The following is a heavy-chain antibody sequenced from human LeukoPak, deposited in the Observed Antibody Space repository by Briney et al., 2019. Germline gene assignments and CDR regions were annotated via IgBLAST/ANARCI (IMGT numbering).Heavy chain of an antibody. D-gene: IGHD3-22*01. CDR2: FDPEDGET. V-gene: IGHV1-24*01. CDR1: GYTLTELS. Sequence: ASVKVSCKVSGYTLTELSMHWVRQAPGKGLEWMGGFDPEDGETIYAQKFQGRVTMTEDTSTDTAYMELSSLRSEDTAVYYCATGPDENDSSGKTGDAFDIWGQGTMVTVPS. J-gene: IGHJ3*02. CDR3: ATGPDENDSSGKTGDAFDI.